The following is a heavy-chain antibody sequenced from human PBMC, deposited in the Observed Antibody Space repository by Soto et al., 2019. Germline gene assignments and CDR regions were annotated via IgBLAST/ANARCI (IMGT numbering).Heavy chain of an antibody. Sequence: SGPTLVNPTQTLTLTCSFSGFSLSVYGVRVIWFRQPPGETLEWLALIHWNDDKRYSPYLKSRLTITKDTSKNQVVLTLTNLDPLDTGTYFCAHTKDSSGFLTSWGQGILVTVSS. J-gene: IGHJ5*02. V-gene: IGHV2-5*01. D-gene: IGHD3-22*01. CDR1: GFSLSVYGVR. CDR3: AHTKDSSGFLTS. CDR2: IHWNDDK.